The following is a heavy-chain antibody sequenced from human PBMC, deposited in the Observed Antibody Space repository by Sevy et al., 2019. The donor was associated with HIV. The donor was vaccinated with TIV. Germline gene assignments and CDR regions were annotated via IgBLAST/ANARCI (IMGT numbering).Heavy chain of an antibody. J-gene: IGHJ6*02. CDR2: ISYTSTTI. CDR3: ASSDATSRFGYYYFAMVF. V-gene: IGHV3-48*02. D-gene: IGHD3-22*01. Sequence: GGSLRLSCAVSGFTFNTYNMNWVRQAPGKGLEWVSYISYTSTTIYYADSVRGRFTISRDNAKNTLYLQMNSLRDEDTAVYYCASSDATSRFGYYYFAMVFWGQGTSVTDSS. CDR1: GFTFNTYN.